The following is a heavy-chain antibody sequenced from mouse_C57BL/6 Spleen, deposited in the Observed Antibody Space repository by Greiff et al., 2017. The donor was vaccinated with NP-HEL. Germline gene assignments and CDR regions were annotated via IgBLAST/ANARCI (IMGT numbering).Heavy chain of an antibody. CDR3: AKNYYGSSYGYFDV. D-gene: IGHD1-1*01. CDR1: GFSLTSYG. Sequence: VMLVESGPGLVQPSQSLSITCTVSGFSLTSYGVHWVRQPPGKGLEWLGVIWSGGSTDYNAAFISRLSISKDNSKSQVFFKMNSLQADDTAIYYCAKNYYGSSYGYFDVWGTGTTVTVSS. J-gene: IGHJ1*03. CDR2: IWSGGST. V-gene: IGHV2-4*01.